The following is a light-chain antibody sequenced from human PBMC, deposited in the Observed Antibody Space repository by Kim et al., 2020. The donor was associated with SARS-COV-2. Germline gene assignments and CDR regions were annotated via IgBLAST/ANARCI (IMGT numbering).Light chain of an antibody. CDR1: SSDVGGYNY. CDR2: EVS. Sequence: GQSFTISCTGTSSDVGGYNYVSWYQQHPGKAPKFIIYEVSKRPSGVPDRFSGSKSGNTASLTVSGLQAEDEADYYCSSYAGSNIVIFGGGTQLTVL. V-gene: IGLV2-8*01. J-gene: IGLJ2*01. CDR3: SSYAGSNIVI.